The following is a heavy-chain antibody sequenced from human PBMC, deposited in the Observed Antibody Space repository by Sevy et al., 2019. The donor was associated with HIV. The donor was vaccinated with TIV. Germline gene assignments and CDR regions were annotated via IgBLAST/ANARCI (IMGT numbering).Heavy chain of an antibody. J-gene: IGHJ6*02. V-gene: IGHV3-48*03. CDR1: GFSFTSYE. CDR3: ARTGIGISGLTGAMDV. Sequence: GGFLRLSCAASGFSFTSYEINWVRQAPGKGLEWISYISSRGTTIYYADSVKGRFTISRDNAKNSLFLQMNSLRADDTAGHHCARTGIGISGLTGAMDVWGQGTTVTVS. D-gene: IGHD2-15*01. CDR2: ISSRGTTI.